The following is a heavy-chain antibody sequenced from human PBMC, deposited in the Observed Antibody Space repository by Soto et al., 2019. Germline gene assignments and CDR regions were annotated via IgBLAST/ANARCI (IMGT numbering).Heavy chain of an antibody. CDR2: ISDSGSTI. Sequence: GGSLRLSCAASGFPFGENAMSWVRQAPGKGLEWVSGISDSGSTIYYADSVKGRFTISRDNAKNSLYLQMNSLRAEDTAVYYCARAASGSDWGQGTLVTVSS. D-gene: IGHD1-26*01. CDR1: GFPFGENA. V-gene: IGHV3-48*03. J-gene: IGHJ4*02. CDR3: ARAASGSD.